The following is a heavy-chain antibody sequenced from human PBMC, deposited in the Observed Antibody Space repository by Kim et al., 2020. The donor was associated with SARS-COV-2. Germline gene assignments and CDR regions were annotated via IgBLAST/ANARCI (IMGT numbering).Heavy chain of an antibody. CDR3: AREPYYYGSGSRATDY. V-gene: IGHV4-39*07. D-gene: IGHD3-10*01. CDR1: GGSISSSSYY. J-gene: IGHJ4*02. CDR2: IYYSGST. Sequence: SETLSLTCTVSGGSISSSSYYWGWIRQPPGKGLEWIGSIYYSGSTYYNPSLKSRVTISVDTSKNQFSLKLSSVTAADTAVYYCAREPYYYGSGSRATDYWGQGTLVTVSS.